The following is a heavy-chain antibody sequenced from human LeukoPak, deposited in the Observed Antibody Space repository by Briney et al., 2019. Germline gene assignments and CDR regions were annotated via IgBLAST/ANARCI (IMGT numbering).Heavy chain of an antibody. CDR2: IYSDNT. J-gene: IGHJ4*02. D-gene: IGHD3-10*01. V-gene: IGHV3-53*01. Sequence: PGGSLRLSCTVSGFTVSSNSMSWVRQAPGKGLEWVSFIYSDNTHYSDSVKGRFTISRDNSKNTLYLQMNSLRAEDTAVYYCAKVGSYGSGQYYFDYWGQGTLVTVSS. CDR1: GFTVSSNS. CDR3: AKVGSYGSGQYYFDY.